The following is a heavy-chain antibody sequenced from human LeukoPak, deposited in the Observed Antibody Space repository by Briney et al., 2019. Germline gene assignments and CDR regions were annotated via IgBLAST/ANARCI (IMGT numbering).Heavy chain of an antibody. J-gene: IGHJ4*02. D-gene: IGHD3-22*01. V-gene: IGHV3-9*01. CDR3: AKVNTMIVVVAPFDY. CDR2: ISWNSGSI. Sequence: GGSLRLSCAASGFTFDDYAMHWVRQGPGKGLEWVSGISWNSGSIVYADSVKGRFTISRDNAKNSLYLQMNSLRAEDTAFYYCAKVNTMIVVVAPFDYWGQGTLVTVSS. CDR1: GFTFDDYA.